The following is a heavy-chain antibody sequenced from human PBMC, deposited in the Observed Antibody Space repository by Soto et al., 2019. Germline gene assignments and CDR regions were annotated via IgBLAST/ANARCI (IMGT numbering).Heavy chain of an antibody. CDR3: ARTSYYDIPRFDY. V-gene: IGHV4-4*02. CDR2: IYHSGST. J-gene: IGHJ4*02. CDR1: GGSISSSNW. D-gene: IGHD3-9*01. Sequence: QVQLQESGPGLVKPSGTLSLTCAVSGGSISSSNWWSWVRQPPGKGLEWIGEIYHSGSTNYNPSLKSRGTISVDKSKNQFSLQLSSVTAADTAVYYCARTSYYDIPRFDYWGQGTLVTVSS.